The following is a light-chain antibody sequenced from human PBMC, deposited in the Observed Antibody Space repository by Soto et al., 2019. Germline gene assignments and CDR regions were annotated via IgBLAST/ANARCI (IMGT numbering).Light chain of an antibody. J-gene: IGKJ5*01. CDR3: MQALQTPLT. CDR1: QSLLHSNGYTY. Sequence: DIVMPQSPLSLPVTPGESASISCRSSQSLLHSNGYTYFDWYLQKPGQSPQLLIYLGSNRASGVPDRFSGSGSGTDFTLKISRVEAEDVGVYYCMQALQTPLTFGQGTRLEIK. CDR2: LGS. V-gene: IGKV2-28*01.